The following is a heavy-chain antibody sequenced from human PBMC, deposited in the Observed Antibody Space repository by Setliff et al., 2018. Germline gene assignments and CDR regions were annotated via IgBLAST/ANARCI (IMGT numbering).Heavy chain of an antibody. J-gene: IGHJ3*01. CDR2: SKSNTAGGAI. CDR3: TTDRAACSGSSCYNGFDV. V-gene: IGHV3-15*07. Sequence: PGGSLRLSCAASGFTFSYAWMHWVRQAPGKGLEWVGRSKSNTAGGAIDYAAPVKGRFTISRDDSKNTLYLQMSSLKTEDTAMYYCTTDRAACSGSSCYNGFDVWGQGTMVTVSS. D-gene: IGHD2-2*02. CDR1: GFTFSYAW.